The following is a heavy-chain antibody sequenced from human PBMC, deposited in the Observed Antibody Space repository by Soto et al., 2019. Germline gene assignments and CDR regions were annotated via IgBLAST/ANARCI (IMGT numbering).Heavy chain of an antibody. J-gene: IGHJ4*02. D-gene: IGHD6-6*01. CDR2: IYHSGST. V-gene: IGHV4-30-2*01. CDR3: AGGIAARPLGY. Sequence: QLQLQESGSGLVKPSQTLSLTCAVSGGSISSGGYSWSWIRQPPGKGLEWIGYIYHSGSTYSNPSLKSRVTIAVDRSTTQFSLRLSSVTAADTAVYYCAGGIAARPLGYWGQGTLVTVSS. CDR1: GGSISSGGYS.